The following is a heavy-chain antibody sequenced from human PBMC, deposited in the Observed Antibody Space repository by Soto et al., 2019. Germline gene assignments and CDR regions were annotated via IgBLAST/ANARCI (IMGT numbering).Heavy chain of an antibody. J-gene: IGHJ4*02. CDR1: GYNFVNHG. CDR3: ARDLYPLAYYFDY. V-gene: IGHV1-18*04. CDR2: ISGHNGAT. Sequence: QVQLVQSGPEVMNPGASVKVSCKTSGYNFVNHGISWVRQAPGRGLEWLGWISGHNGATKYGKRLQCRVTMTIDTSTTTAYMELRSLRSADTALYYCARDLYPLAYYFDYWGQGTLVTVSS.